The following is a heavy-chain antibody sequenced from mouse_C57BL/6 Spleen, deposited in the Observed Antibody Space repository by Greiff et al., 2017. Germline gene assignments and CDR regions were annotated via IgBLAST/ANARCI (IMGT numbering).Heavy chain of an antibody. CDR1: GFSLTSYG. D-gene: IGHD2-2*01. J-gene: IGHJ4*01. V-gene: IGHV2-2*01. CDR3: ARGMVTYPYYAMDY. CDR2: IWSGGST. Sequence: VKLMESGPGLVQPSQSLSITCTVSGFSLTSYGVHWVRQSPGKGLEWLGVIWSGGSTDYNAAFISRLSISKDNSKSQVFFKMNSLQADDTAIYYCARGMVTYPYYAMDYWGQGTSVTVSS.